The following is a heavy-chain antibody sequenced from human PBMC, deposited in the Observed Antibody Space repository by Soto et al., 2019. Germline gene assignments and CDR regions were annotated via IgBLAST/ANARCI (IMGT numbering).Heavy chain of an antibody. Sequence: SETLSLTCTVSGGSISSGGYYWSWIRQHPGKGLEWIGYIYYSGSTYYNPSLKSRVTISVDTCKNQFSLKLSSVTAADTAVYYCAREGDYDFWSGYNWFDPWGQGTLVTVSS. CDR1: GGSISSGGYY. D-gene: IGHD3-3*01. J-gene: IGHJ5*02. V-gene: IGHV4-31*03. CDR2: IYYSGST. CDR3: AREGDYDFWSGYNWFDP.